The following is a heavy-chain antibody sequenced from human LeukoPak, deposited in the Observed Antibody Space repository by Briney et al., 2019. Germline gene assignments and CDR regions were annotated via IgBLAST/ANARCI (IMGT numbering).Heavy chain of an antibody. J-gene: IGHJ4*02. CDR3: AREVGGSLSPFDY. CDR1: GYSISSGYY. D-gene: IGHD1-26*01. Sequence: SETLSLTCTVSGYSISSGYYWGWIRQPPGEGLEWIGSIYHSGSTYYNPSLKSRVTISVDTSKNQFSLKLSSVTAADTAVYYCAREVGGSLSPFDYWCQGTLVTVSS. V-gene: IGHV4-38-2*02. CDR2: IYHSGST.